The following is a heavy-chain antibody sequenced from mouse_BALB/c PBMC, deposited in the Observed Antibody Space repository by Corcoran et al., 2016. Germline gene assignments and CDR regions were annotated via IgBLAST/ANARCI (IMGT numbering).Heavy chain of an antibody. J-gene: IGHJ1*01. CDR1: GFNIKDAY. CDR2: IDPANGNT. Sequence: EGQLQQSRGVLVTPGASVKLSCTASGFNIKDAYMHWVKQRPEQGLGWIGRIDPANGNTKYDPKFQGKATITADTASNTAYLQLSSLTSEDTAVYYCARWDWYFDVWGAGTTVTVS. V-gene: IGHV14-3*02. CDR3: ARWDWYFDV.